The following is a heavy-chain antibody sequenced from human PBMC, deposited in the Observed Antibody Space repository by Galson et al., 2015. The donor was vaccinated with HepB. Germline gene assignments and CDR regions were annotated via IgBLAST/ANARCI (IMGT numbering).Heavy chain of an antibody. CDR2: IIPIFGTA. CDR3: ARDGWDFGAFDI. CDR1: GGTFSSYA. J-gene: IGHJ3*02. Sequence: SVKVSCKASGGTFSSYAISWVRQAPGQGLEWMGGIIPIFGTANYAQKFQDRVTITADESTSTAYMELSSLRSEDTAVYYCARDGWDFGAFDIWGQGTMVTVSS. V-gene: IGHV1-69*13. D-gene: IGHD6-19*01.